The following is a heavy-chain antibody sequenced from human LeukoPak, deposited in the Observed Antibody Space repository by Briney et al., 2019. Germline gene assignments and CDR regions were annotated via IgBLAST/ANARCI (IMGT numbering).Heavy chain of an antibody. J-gene: IGHJ5*02. Sequence: PGGSLRLSCAASGFTFSSYEMNWVRQAPGKGLEWVSYISSTGSTIYYADSVKGRFTISRDNAKNSLFLQMNSLRAGDTAVYFCARGSFYDSSGYTWFDPWGQGTLVTVSS. V-gene: IGHV3-48*03. CDR1: GFTFSSYE. CDR2: ISSTGSTI. D-gene: IGHD3-22*01. CDR3: ARGSFYDSSGYTWFDP.